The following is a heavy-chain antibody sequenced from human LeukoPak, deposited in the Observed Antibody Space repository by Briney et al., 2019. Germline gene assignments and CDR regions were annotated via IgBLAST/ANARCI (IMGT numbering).Heavy chain of an antibody. CDR1: GGTFSSYA. D-gene: IGHD2-2*01. V-gene: IGHV1-69*05. J-gene: IGHJ4*02. Sequence: SVKVSCKASGGTFSSYAISWVRQAPGQGLEWMGGIIPIFGTANYAQKFQGRVTITTDESTSTAYMELSSLRSEDTAVYYCARAYCSSTSCYKYYFDYWGQGTLVTVSS. CDR2: IIPIFGTA. CDR3: ARAYCSSTSCYKYYFDY.